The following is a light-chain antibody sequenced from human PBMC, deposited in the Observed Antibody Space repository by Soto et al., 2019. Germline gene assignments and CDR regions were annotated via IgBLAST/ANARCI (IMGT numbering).Light chain of an antibody. CDR3: QQYNNWPLT. V-gene: IGKV3-15*01. J-gene: IGKJ4*01. CDR2: GAS. CDR1: QSVGSN. Sequence: EIVMTQSPATLSVSPGERATLSCRASQSVGSNLAWYQQKPGQAPRLLIYGASTRATGFPARFSGSGSGTGFTLTISSLQSEDFAVYYCQQYNNWPLTFGGGTKVEIK.